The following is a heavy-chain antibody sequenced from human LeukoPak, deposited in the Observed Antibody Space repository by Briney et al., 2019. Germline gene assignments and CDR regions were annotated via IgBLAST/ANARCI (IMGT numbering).Heavy chain of an antibody. D-gene: IGHD2-21*02. CDR3: AKDPRGDYVRWFDP. CDR2: ISYDGSNE. J-gene: IGHJ5*02. CDR1: GFTFSRYA. Sequence: GGSLRLSCAASGFTFSRYAMHWVRQAPGKGLEWVAVISYDGSNEYYVDSVKGRFTISRDNSKNTLYLQMNSLRAEDTAVYYCAKDPRGDYVRWFDPWGQGTLVTVSS. V-gene: IGHV3-30-3*01.